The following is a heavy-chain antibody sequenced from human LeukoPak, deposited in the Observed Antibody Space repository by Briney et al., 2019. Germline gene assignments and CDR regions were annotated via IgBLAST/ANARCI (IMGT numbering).Heavy chain of an antibody. V-gene: IGHV1-2*02. D-gene: IGHD1-26*01. J-gene: IGHJ3*02. CDR1: GYTFTGYY. CDR2: INPNSGGT. Sequence: ASVKVSCKASGYTFTGYYMHWVRQAPGQGLEWMGWINPNSGGTNYAQKFQGRVTMTRDTSISTAYMELSRLRSDDTAVYYCARVRGVGAPSDAFDIWGQGTMVTVSS. CDR3: ARVRGVGAPSDAFDI.